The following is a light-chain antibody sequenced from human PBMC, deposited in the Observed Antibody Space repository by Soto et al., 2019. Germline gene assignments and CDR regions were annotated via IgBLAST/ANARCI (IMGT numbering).Light chain of an antibody. CDR2: GAS. Sequence: EIVMTQSPATLSVSPGERATLSCRASQSISSELAWYQQKPGQPPRLLIYGASTRATGVPARFTGSGSGSEFPLTISGLQSEDFAVYYCQQAHNWPLTFGQGTRLEI. J-gene: IGKJ2*01. CDR3: QQAHNWPLT. V-gene: IGKV3-15*01. CDR1: QSISSE.